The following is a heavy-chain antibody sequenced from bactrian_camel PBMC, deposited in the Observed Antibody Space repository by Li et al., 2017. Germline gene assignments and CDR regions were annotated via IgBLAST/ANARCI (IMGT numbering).Heavy chain of an antibody. CDR1: RNSKRRHC. CDR3: AATRVKLFGGSLRGLLAAAHNFGY. CDR2: IDRDGTT. Sequence: HVQLVESGGGSAQAGGSLRVSCSASRNSKRRHCMGWFRQPIGQEREGVAAIDRDGTTVYKDSVKGRFTTSRDNAKSTLYLQMNSLQPEDTAKYYCAATRVKLFGGSLRGLLAAAHNFGYWGQGTQVTVS. D-gene: IGHD2*01. J-gene: IGHJ6*01. V-gene: IGHV3S53*01.